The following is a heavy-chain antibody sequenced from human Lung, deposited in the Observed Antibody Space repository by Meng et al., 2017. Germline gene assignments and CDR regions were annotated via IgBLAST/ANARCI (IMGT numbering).Heavy chain of an antibody. V-gene: IGHV4-34*01. CDR1: GGSFSDYD. Sequence: VQLRQWGAGLLKPSETLSLTCVVSGGSFSDYDWSWIRQPPGKGLEWIGEINHSGSTNYNPSLESRATISVDTSQNNLSLKLSSVTAADSAVYYCARGPTTMAHDFDYWGQGTLVTVSS. J-gene: IGHJ4*02. CDR3: ARGPTTMAHDFDY. D-gene: IGHD4-11*01. CDR2: INHSGST.